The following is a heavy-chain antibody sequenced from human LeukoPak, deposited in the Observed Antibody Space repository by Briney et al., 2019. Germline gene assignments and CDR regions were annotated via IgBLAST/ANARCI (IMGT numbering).Heavy chain of an antibody. D-gene: IGHD6-19*01. CDR3: ARGIIAVAAMGDY. V-gene: IGHV3-23*01. Sequence: GGSLRLSCAASGFTFSSYAMSWVRQAPGKGLEWVSGISGSGGGTYYADSVKGRFTISRDNSKNTLYLQMNSLRAEDTAFYYCARGIIAVAAMGDYWGQGTLVTVSS. J-gene: IGHJ4*02. CDR2: ISGSGGGT. CDR1: GFTFSSYA.